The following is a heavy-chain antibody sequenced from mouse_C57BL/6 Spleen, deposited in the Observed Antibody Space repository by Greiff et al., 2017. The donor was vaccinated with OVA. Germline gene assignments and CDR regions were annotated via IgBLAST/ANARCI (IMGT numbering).Heavy chain of an antibody. CDR3: AREGETYYYGSSQAWFAY. V-gene: IGHV1-39*01. Sequence: EVKLVESGPELVKPGASVKISCKASGYSFTDYNMNWVKQSNGKSLEWIGVINPNYGTTSYNQKFKGKATLTVDQSSSTAYMQLNSLTSEDSAVYYCAREGETYYYGSSQAWFAYWGQGTLVTVSA. CDR2: INPNYGTT. D-gene: IGHD1-1*01. CDR1: GYSFTDYN. J-gene: IGHJ3*01.